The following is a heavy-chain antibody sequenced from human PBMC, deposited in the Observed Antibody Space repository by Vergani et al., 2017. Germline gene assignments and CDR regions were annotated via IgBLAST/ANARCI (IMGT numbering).Heavy chain of an antibody. V-gene: IGHV3-11*01. D-gene: IGHD2-2*01. Sequence: QVQLVESGGGLVKPGGSLRLSCAASGFTFSDYYMRWIRQAPGKGLEWVSYISSSGSTIYYADSVKGRFTISRDNAKNSLYLQMNSLRAEDTAVYYCASLVVVPAANLLLSSPYGMDVWGQGTTVTVSS. CDR2: ISSSGSTI. CDR1: GFTFSDYY. CDR3: ASLVVVPAANLLLSSPYGMDV. J-gene: IGHJ6*02.